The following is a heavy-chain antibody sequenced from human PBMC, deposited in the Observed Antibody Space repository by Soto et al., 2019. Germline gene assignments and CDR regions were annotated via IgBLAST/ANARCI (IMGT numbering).Heavy chain of an antibody. Sequence: PSETLSLTCAVYGGSFSGYSWSWIRQPPGKGLEWIGYIYHSGSTYYNPSLKSRVTISVDRSKNQFSLKLSSVTAADTAVYYCAREKGWLHKFLDYWGQGTLVTVSS. D-gene: IGHD5-12*01. CDR2: IYHSGST. CDR1: GGSFSGYS. J-gene: IGHJ4*02. CDR3: AREKGWLHKFLDY. V-gene: IGHV4-30-2*01.